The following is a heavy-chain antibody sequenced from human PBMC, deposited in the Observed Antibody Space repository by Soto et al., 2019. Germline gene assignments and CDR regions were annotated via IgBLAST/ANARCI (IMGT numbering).Heavy chain of an antibody. J-gene: IGHJ5*02. D-gene: IGHD6-13*01. Sequence: GGSLRLSCAASGFTFSSYAMSWVRQAPGKGLEWVSAISGSGGSTYYADSVKGRFTISRDNSKNTLYLQMNSLRAEDTAVYYCAKGVWAAPGTGNWFDPWGQGTLVTVSS. V-gene: IGHV3-23*01. CDR2: ISGSGGST. CDR1: GFTFSSYA. CDR3: AKGVWAAPGTGNWFDP.